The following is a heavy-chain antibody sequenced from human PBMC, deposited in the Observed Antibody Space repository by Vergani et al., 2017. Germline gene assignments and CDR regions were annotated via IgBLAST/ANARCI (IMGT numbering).Heavy chain of an antibody. V-gene: IGHV5-51*01. CDR1: EYSFGNYC. CDR2: IYPADSDT. Sequence: EVALVQSGPEMRKPGESLKISCKGSEYSFGNYCIGWVRQMPGKGLEWMGIIYPADSDTRYSPSFQGQFTISADKSSSTAFLQWDSLKASDTALYYCARHTTYTDSWGQGTLVTVSS. J-gene: IGHJ4*02. D-gene: IGHD1-1*01. CDR3: ARHTTYTDS.